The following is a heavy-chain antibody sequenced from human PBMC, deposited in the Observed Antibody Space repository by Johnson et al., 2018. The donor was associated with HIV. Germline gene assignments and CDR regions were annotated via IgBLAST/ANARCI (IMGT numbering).Heavy chain of an antibody. CDR1: GFTFSSYA. Sequence: EVQLVESGGGVVQPGGSLRLSCAASGFTFSSYAMSWVRQAPGKGLEWVSVISGSGGRTYYADSVRGRFTISRDNSKNTLYLQMNSLRAEDTALYYCARELGYCSGGSCHDAFDIWGQGTMVTVSS. CDR3: ARELGYCSGGSCHDAFDI. V-gene: IGHV3-23*04. CDR2: ISGSGGRT. D-gene: IGHD2-15*01. J-gene: IGHJ3*02.